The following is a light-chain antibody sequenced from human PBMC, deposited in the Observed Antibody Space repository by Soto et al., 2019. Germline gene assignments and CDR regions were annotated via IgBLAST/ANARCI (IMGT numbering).Light chain of an antibody. CDR2: DVS. CDR3: SSYTTSNTRQIV. Sequence: QSVLTQPASVSGSPGQSITISCTGTSSDVGGYNYVSWYQHHPGKAPKLLIYDVSNRPSGVSNRFSGSKSDNTASLTISGLQPADEAAYYCSSYTTSNTRQIVFGTGTKVTVL. J-gene: IGLJ1*01. CDR1: SSDVGGYNY. V-gene: IGLV2-14*03.